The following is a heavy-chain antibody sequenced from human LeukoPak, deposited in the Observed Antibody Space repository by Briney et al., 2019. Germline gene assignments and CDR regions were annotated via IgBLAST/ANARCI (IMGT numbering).Heavy chain of an antibody. J-gene: IGHJ6*04. CDR3: ARDLYCSSTSCYIGYYYYYGMDV. CDR2: INSDGSST. Sequence: GGSLRLSCAASGFTFSSYWMHWVRQAPGKGLLWVSRINSDGSSTSYADSVKGRFTISRDNAKNTLYLQMNSLRAEDTAVYYCARDLYCSSTSCYIGYYYYYGMDVWGKGTTVTVSS. CDR1: GFTFSSYW. D-gene: IGHD2-2*02. V-gene: IGHV3-74*01.